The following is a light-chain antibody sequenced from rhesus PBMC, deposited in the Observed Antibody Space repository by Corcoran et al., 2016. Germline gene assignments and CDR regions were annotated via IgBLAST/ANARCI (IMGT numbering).Light chain of an antibody. Sequence: QAGLTQPPSVSKGLGQTAKLTCTGNRNNVGNEGAAWLQQHQGHPPKLLSHRNNNRPSGISERFSASRSGNTASLTIIGLQPGDEADYYCSALDSSLNSYIFGAGTRLTVL. CDR1: RNNVGNEG. J-gene: IGLJ1*01. CDR2: RNN. V-gene: IGLV10-114*01. CDR3: SALDSSLNSYI.